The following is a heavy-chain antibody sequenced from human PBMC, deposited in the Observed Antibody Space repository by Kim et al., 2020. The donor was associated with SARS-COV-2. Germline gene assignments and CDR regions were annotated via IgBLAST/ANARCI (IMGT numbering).Heavy chain of an antibody. D-gene: IGHD3-10*01. Sequence: ADSVKGRLTISRDNAKNSLYVQMNSLRAEDTALYYCAIDAMVRGDPYYFDYWGQGTLVTVSS. J-gene: IGHJ4*02. V-gene: IGHV3-9*01. CDR3: AIDAMVRGDPYYFDY.